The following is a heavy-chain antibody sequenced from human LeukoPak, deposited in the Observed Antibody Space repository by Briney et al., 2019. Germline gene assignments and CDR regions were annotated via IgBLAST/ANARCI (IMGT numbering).Heavy chain of an antibody. CDR2: FDPEDGET. D-gene: IGHD1-20*01. J-gene: IGHJ3*02. Sequence: EASVKVSCKVSGYTLTELSMHWVRQAPGKGLEWMGGFDPEDGETIYAQKFQGRVTMTEDTSTDTAYMELSSLRSEDTAVYYCATSGTYNWNDQDAFDTWGQGTMVTVSS. V-gene: IGHV1-24*01. CDR3: ATSGTYNWNDQDAFDT. CDR1: GYTLTELS.